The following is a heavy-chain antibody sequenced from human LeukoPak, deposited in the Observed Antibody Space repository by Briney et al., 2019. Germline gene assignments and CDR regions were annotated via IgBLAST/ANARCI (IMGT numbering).Heavy chain of an antibody. CDR2: IYYSGST. CDR3: ARGYGDGFAPDY. Sequence: SETLSLTCTVSGGSIRSYYWGWIRQPPGKGLEWIGYIYYSGSTNYNPSLKSRVTISVDTSKNQFSLKLSSVTAADTAVYYCARGYGDGFAPDYWGQGTLVTVSS. V-gene: IGHV4-59*01. J-gene: IGHJ4*02. CDR1: GGSIRSYY. D-gene: IGHD4-17*01.